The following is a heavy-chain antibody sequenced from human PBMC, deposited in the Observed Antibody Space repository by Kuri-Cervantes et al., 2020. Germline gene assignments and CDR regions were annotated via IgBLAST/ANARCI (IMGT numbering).Heavy chain of an antibody. CDR1: GYTFTSYY. J-gene: IGHJ4*02. V-gene: IGHV1-69*13. D-gene: IGHD2-2*01. CDR3: AGVRDCSSTSCYPNNFDY. CDR2: IIPIFGTA. Sequence: SVKVSCKASGYTFTSYYMHWVRQAPGQGLEWMGGIIPIFGTANYAQKFQGRVTITADESTSTAYMELSSLRSEDTAVYYCAGVRDCSSTSCYPNNFDYWGQGTLVTVSS.